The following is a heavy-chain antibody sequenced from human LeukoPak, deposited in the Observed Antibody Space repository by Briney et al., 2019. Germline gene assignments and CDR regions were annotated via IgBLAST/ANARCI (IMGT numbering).Heavy chain of an antibody. Sequence: PSETLSLTCSVSADSISRSSYFWGWIRQPPGKGLEWIANIYHSGNTFYNPSLKSRVTISLDRSKHQFSLELRSVTAADMAVYYCAAGIEVAGAPFDYWGQGTLVTVSS. CDR3: AAGIEVAGAPFDY. V-gene: IGHV4-39*01. D-gene: IGHD6-19*01. CDR2: IYHSGNT. J-gene: IGHJ4*02. CDR1: ADSISRSSYF.